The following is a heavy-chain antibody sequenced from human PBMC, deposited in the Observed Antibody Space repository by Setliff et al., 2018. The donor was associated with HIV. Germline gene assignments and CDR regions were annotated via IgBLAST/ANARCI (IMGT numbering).Heavy chain of an antibody. CDR2: IYYSGSN. Sequence: SETLSLTCTVSGGSIWNYYWSWIRQPPGKGLEWIGTIYYSGSNYYNPSLKSRVTISTDTSKNQSSLKVRSVTAADTAVYYCARQVTVVGDFETAAGSFNYWGPGTLGTVSS. D-gene: IGHD2-21*01. CDR3: ARQVTVVGDFETAAGSFNY. V-gene: IGHV4-39*01. J-gene: IGHJ4*02. CDR1: GGSIWNYY.